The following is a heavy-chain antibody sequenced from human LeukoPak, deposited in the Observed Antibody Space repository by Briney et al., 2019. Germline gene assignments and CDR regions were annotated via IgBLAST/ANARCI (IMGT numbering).Heavy chain of an antibody. V-gene: IGHV4-38-2*02. D-gene: IGHD3-10*01. Sequence: PSETLPLTCTVSGYSISSGYYWGWIRQPPGKGLEWIGSIYHSGSTYYNPSLKSRVTISVDTSKNQFSLKLSSVTAADTAVYYCARGEDYYGSGSYCYFDYWGQGTLVTVSS. CDR3: ARGEDYYGSGSYCYFDY. CDR1: GYSISSGYY. J-gene: IGHJ4*02. CDR2: IYHSGST.